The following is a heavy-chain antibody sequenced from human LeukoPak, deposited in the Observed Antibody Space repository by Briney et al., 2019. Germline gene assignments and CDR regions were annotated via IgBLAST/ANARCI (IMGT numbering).Heavy chain of an antibody. D-gene: IGHD2-2*01. Sequence: ASVKVSCKASGYTFTHYYMHWVRQAPGQGLEWVGRINPNTGGTSFAQKFQGSVTMTRDTSTSTAYMELSRLRSDDTAVYYCAREYCSSTSCLYYFDYWGQGTLVTVSS. CDR1: GYTFTHYY. CDR3: AREYCSSTSCLYYFDY. J-gene: IGHJ4*02. V-gene: IGHV1-2*06. CDR2: INPNTGGT.